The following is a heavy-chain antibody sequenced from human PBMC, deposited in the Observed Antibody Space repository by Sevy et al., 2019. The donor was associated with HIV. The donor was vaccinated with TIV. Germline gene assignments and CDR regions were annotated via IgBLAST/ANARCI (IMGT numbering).Heavy chain of an antibody. J-gene: IGHJ1*01. D-gene: IGHD1-1*01. CDR2: ISFDASNK. CDR3: ALERLSSDVAEYFQN. CDR1: GFTFSRYS. Sequence: GVSLRLSCAASGFTFSRYSMHWVRQAPGKGLEWVATISFDASNKHYADSVKGRFTISGDNFQNSLFLQMNSLRPEDTAVYYCALERLSSDVAEYFQNWGQGTLVTVSS. V-gene: IGHV3-30*04.